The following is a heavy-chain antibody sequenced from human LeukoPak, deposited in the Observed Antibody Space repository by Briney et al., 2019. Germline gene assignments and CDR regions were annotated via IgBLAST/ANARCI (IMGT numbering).Heavy chain of an antibody. V-gene: IGHV1-69*13. J-gene: IGHJ3*01. CDR3: VRPDRIFGVPAAFDA. CDR1: GGSFSDYP. Sequence: SVRVSCKASGGSFSDYPINWVRQAPGRGLEWLGGIIPKYSASNYAQAFQGRVTITADESTNTVYMEMSGLRPDDTAVYYCVRPDRIFGVPAAFDAWGQGTLVAVSS. D-gene: IGHD3-3*02. CDR2: IIPKYSAS.